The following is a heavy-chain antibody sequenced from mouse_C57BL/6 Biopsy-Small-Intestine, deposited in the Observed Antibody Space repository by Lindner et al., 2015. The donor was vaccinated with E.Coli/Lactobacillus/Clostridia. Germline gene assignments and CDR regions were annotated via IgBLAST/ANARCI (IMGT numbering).Heavy chain of an antibody. CDR1: RFTFSDSG. CDR2: ISRGSSTI. D-gene: IGHD2-3*01. V-gene: IGHV5-17*01. Sequence: VQLQESGGGLVKPGGSRKLSCAASRFTFSDSGMHWVRQAPEKGLEWVAYISRGSSTIYYADTVKGRFTISRDNAKNTLFLQMTSLRSEDTAMYYCARRPYDGYYMDYWGQGTSVTVSS. J-gene: IGHJ4*01. CDR3: ARRPYDGYYMDY.